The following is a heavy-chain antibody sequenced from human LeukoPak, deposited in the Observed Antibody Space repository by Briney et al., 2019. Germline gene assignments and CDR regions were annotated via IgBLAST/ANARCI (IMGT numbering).Heavy chain of an antibody. Sequence: GGSLRLSCAASGFTFDDYAMHWVRQAPGKGLEWVSGISWNSGSIGYADSVRGRFTISRDNAKNSLYLQMNSLRAEDTALYYCAKDIGGXDXXGMDVWGQXTTVTVS. CDR3: AKDIGGXDXXGMDV. D-gene: IGHD3-10*01. CDR2: ISWNSGSI. J-gene: IGHJ6*02. CDR1: GFTFDDYA. V-gene: IGHV3-9*01.